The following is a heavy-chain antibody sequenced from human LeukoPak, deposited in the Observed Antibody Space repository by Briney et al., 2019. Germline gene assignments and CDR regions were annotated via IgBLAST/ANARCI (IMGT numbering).Heavy chain of an antibody. J-gene: IGHJ4*02. D-gene: IGHD5-24*01. CDR2: INHSGST. CDR1: GGSFSGYY. CDR3: ARGRLSSWLQLGYYFDY. V-gene: IGHV4-34*01. Sequence: SETLSLTCAVYGGSFSGYYWSWIRQPPGKGLEWIGEINHSGSTNYNPSLESRVTISVDTSKNQFSLKLSSVTAADTAVYYCARGRLSSWLQLGYYFDYWGQGTLVTVSS.